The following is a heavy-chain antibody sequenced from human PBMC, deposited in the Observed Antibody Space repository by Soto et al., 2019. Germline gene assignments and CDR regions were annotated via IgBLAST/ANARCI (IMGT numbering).Heavy chain of an antibody. J-gene: IGHJ6*02. Sequence: GGSLRLSCAASGFTFSSYAMSWVRQAPGKGLEWVSAISGSGGSTYYADSVKGRFTISRDNSKNTLYLQMNSLRAEDTAVYYCAKIRELGYYYGMDVWGQGTTVTVSS. CDR2: ISGSGGST. V-gene: IGHV3-23*01. CDR3: AKIRELGYYYGMDV. D-gene: IGHD1-26*01. CDR1: GFTFSSYA.